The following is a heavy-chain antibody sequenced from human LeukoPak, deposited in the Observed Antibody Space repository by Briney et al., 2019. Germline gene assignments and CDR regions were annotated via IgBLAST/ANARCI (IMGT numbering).Heavy chain of an antibody. CDR1: GGTFISHA. J-gene: IGHJ6*02. V-gene: IGHV1-69*13. Sequence: ASVKVSCKASGGTFISHAVSWVRQAPGQGLEWMGGIIPTLGTPNYAQKFQGRVTITADESTSTAYMELSSLRSEDTAVYYCAREGPAYYDFWSGSSYYGMDVWGQGTTVTVSS. CDR3: AREGPAYYDFWSGSSYYGMDV. CDR2: IIPTLGTP. D-gene: IGHD3-3*01.